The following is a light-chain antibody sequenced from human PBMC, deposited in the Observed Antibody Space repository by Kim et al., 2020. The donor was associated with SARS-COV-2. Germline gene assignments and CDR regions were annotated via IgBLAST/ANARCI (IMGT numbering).Light chain of an antibody. V-gene: IGKV3-20*01. CDR3: QQYGSSIT. Sequence: MTTWESATLPCRASRCDSGSYLSGYQQRPSQAHRRLIYGASSRATGIPDRFSGSGSETDFTLTISRLEPEDFVVYYCQQYGSSITFGQGTRREIK. CDR2: GAS. J-gene: IGKJ5*01. CDR1: RCDSGSY.